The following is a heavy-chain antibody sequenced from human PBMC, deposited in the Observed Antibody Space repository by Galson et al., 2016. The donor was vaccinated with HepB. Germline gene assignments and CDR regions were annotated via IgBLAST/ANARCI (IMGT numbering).Heavy chain of an antibody. V-gene: IGHV3-30-3*01. Sequence: SLRLSCAASGFTFNTFAMHWVRQAPGKGLEWVAVTSYDGTNKYYADSVKGRLTISRDNSKNTLYLQMNSLRAEDTAVCYCARGSIIAAGRSGMDVWGRGTRSPSP. J-gene: IGHJ6*02. CDR3: ARGSIIAAGRSGMDV. CDR1: GFTFNTFA. D-gene: IGHD6-13*01. CDR2: TSYDGTNK.